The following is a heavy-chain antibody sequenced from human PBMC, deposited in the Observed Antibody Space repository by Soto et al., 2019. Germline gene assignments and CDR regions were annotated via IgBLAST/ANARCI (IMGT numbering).Heavy chain of an antibody. D-gene: IGHD1-1*01. CDR3: ARGRYGDY. Sequence: QVHLVQSGAEVKKPGASVKVSCKASGYTFTSYGITWVRQAPGQGLEWMGWISAHNGNTDYAQKLQGRVSVTRDTSTSTAYMELRSMRSDDTAVYDCARGRYGDYWGQGALVTVSS. CDR1: GYTFTSYG. J-gene: IGHJ4*02. CDR2: ISAHNGNT. V-gene: IGHV1-18*01.